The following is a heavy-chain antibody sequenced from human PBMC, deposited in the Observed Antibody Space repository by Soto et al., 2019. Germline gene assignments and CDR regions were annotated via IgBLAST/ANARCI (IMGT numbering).Heavy chain of an antibody. CDR3: ATEWLWFGELLYFPCSDP. V-gene: IGHV4-39*07. CDR1: GGSCD. D-gene: IGHD3-10*01. CDR2: IFYSGST. Sequence: GGSCDRDWKRKPPGKGLEWIGSIFYSGSTYYNPSPKTRVTISVDTSKNRFSLKLSSVTAADTAVYYCATEWLWFGELLYFPCSDPWGQVTLVTVSS. J-gene: IGHJ5*02.